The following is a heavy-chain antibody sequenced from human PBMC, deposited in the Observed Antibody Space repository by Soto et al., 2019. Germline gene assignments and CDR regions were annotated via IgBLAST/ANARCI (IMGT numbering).Heavy chain of an antibody. Sequence: HPGGSLRLSCAASGFTFSSYGMHWVRQAPGKGLEWAAVISYDGSNKYYVDSVKGRFTISRDNSKNTLYLQMNSLRPEDTAVYYCAKGDSGGWKSYFDYWGQGTLVTVSS. V-gene: IGHV3-30*18. CDR3: AKGDSGGWKSYFDY. D-gene: IGHD6-19*01. J-gene: IGHJ4*02. CDR1: GFTFSSYG. CDR2: ISYDGSNK.